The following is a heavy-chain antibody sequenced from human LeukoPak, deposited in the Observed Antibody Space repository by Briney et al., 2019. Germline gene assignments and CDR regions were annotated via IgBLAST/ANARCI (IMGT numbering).Heavy chain of an antibody. CDR2: IYHSGST. V-gene: IGHV4-34*01. D-gene: IGHD2-15*01. J-gene: IGHJ5*02. CDR1: GGSFSDYY. Sequence: SETLSLTCAVYGGSFSDYYWSWIRQPPGKGLEWIGYIYHSGSTYYNPSLKSRVTISVDRSKNQFSLKLSSVTAADTAVYYCAGGVGQGWFDPWGQGTLVTVSS. CDR3: AGGVGQGWFDP.